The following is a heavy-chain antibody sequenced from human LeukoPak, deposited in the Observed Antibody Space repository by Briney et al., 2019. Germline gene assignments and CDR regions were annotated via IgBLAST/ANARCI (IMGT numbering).Heavy chain of an antibody. CDR2: IYYSGST. CDR3: AREEAAMVTYYYYYYMDV. Sequence: PSETLSLTCTVSGGSISSSSYYWGWIRQPPGKGLEWIGSIYYSGSTYYNPSLKSRVTISVDTSKNQFSLKLSSVTAADTAVYYCAREEAAMVTYYYYYYMDVWGKGTTVTISS. CDR1: GGSISSSSYY. D-gene: IGHD5-18*01. V-gene: IGHV4-39*07. J-gene: IGHJ6*03.